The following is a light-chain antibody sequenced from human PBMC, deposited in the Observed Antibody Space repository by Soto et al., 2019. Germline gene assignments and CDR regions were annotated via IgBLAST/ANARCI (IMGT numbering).Light chain of an antibody. V-gene: IGKV3-11*01. CDR3: QQRSSWPSLT. CDR2: DAS. CDR1: QSVGTY. Sequence: EIVLTQSPATLSLSPGERATLSCRATQSVGTYLAWYQQKPGQSPRLLIYDASSRATGIPARFSGSGSGTDFTLPISSLEPEDFAVYFCQQRSSWPSLTFGGGTKVEIK. J-gene: IGKJ4*01.